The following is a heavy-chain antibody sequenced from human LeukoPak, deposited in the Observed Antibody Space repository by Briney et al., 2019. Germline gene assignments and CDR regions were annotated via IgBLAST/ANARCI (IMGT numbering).Heavy chain of an antibody. V-gene: IGHV1-2*02. CDR1: RYTVTRYY. CDR3: ARIARYSSGWYRPYYFDY. J-gene: IGHJ4*02. CDR2: INPNSGGT. Sequence: GASLKVSSKASRYTVTRYYMHWVRQAPGQGLEWMGWINPNSGGTNYAQNFQGTLNMTSDTSISTAYMELSRLRSADTAVYSCARIARYSSGWYRPYYFDYWGQGTLVTVSS. D-gene: IGHD6-19*01.